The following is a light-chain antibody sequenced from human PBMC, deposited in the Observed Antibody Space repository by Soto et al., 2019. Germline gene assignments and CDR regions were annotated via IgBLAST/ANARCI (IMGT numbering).Light chain of an antibody. CDR3: QSYDMSLNNHV. Sequence: QSVLTQPPSVSGAPGQGVTISCTGSSSNIGAPYDVHWYQHLPGTAPKILIYGGNNRPSGVPDRFSGSRSGTSASLAITGLQAEDEADYYCQSYDMSLNNHVFGTGTKVTVL. CDR1: SSNIGAPYD. V-gene: IGLV1-40*01. J-gene: IGLJ1*01. CDR2: GGN.